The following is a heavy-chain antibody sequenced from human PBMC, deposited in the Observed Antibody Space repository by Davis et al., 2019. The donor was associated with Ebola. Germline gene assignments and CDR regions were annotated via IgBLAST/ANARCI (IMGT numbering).Heavy chain of an antibody. J-gene: IGHJ6*02. V-gene: IGHV4-59*01. CDR3: ARVRGTLARFYGMDV. D-gene: IGHD3-10*01. Sequence: SETLSLTCTVSGDSLRSYYWTWIRQPPGKGLEWIGSVHNSGSTNYNPSLKSRVTMSVDMSKNQFSLNLNSVTAADTAIYYCARVRGTLARFYGMDVWGQGTTVTVSS. CDR1: GDSLRSYY. CDR2: VHNSGST.